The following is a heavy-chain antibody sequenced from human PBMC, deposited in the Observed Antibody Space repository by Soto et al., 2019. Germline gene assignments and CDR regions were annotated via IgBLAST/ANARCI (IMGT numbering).Heavy chain of an antibody. CDR3: ARLGYSSSWYGDYYYGMDV. CDR2: IYYSGST. V-gene: IGHV4-31*03. D-gene: IGHD6-13*01. J-gene: IGHJ6*02. CDR1: GGSISSGGYY. Sequence: KTTETLSLTCTVPGGSISSGGYYWSWIRQHPGKGLEWIGYIYYSGSTYYNPSLKSRVTISVDTSKNQFSLKLSSVTAADTAVYYCARLGYSSSWYGDYYYGMDVWGQGTKVTVSS.